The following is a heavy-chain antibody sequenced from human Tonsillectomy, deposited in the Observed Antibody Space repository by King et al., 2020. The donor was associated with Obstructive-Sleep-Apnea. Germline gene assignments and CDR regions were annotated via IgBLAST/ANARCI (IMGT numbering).Heavy chain of an antibody. V-gene: IGHV3-48*01. Sequence: VQLVESGGGWLQPGGSLRLSCAASGFTFSSYSMNWVRQAPGKGLEWVSYISSSSITIYYADSVKGRFTISRDNAKNSLYLQMNSLRAEDTAVYYCARDREGGYDILTGYYTGAFDIWGQGTMVTVSS. CDR2: ISSSSITI. CDR3: ARDREGGYDILTGYYTGAFDI. D-gene: IGHD3-9*01. CDR1: GFTFSSYS. J-gene: IGHJ3*02.